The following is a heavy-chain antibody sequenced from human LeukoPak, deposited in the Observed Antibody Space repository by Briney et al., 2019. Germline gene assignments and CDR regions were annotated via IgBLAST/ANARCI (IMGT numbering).Heavy chain of an antibody. J-gene: IGHJ4*02. CDR3: ARGVEYQMLMEFDY. CDR1: GYTFTGFY. Sequence: GASVKVSCKTSGYTFTGFYVHWLRQTPRQGLEWMGWINPNGGGTNYAQKFQGRVTMTRDTSISTAYMELSRLRSDDTAVYYCARGVEYQMLMEFDYWGQGTLVTVSS. D-gene: IGHD2-2*01. V-gene: IGHV1-2*02. CDR2: INPNGGGT.